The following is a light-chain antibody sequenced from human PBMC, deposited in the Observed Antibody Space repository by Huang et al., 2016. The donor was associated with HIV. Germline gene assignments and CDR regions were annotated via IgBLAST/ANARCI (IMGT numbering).Light chain of an antibody. CDR3: QQRSNWPLT. CDR1: QSVSSY. V-gene: IGKV3-11*01. J-gene: IGKJ4*01. Sequence: EIVLTQSPATLSLSPGERATLSCRASQSVSSYLVWDQHKPGQAPRLLIYDASNRAAGIPARVSGSGSGTDFNLTISGLEPDDSAVYYCQQRSNWPLTFGGGTKVEIK. CDR2: DAS.